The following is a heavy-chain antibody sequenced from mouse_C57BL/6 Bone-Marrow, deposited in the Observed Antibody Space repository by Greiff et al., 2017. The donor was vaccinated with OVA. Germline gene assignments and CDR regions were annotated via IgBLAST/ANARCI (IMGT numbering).Heavy chain of an antibody. CDR3: ANLYYFDY. Sequence: QVQLQQSGAELVRPGTSVKVSCKASGYAFTNYLIEWVKQRPGQGLEWIGVINPGSGGTNYNEKFKGKATLTADKSSSTAYMQLSSLTAEDSAVYLCANLYYFDYWGQGTTLTVSS. CDR1: GYAFTNYL. D-gene: IGHD1-1*01. J-gene: IGHJ2*01. V-gene: IGHV1-54*01. CDR2: INPGSGGT.